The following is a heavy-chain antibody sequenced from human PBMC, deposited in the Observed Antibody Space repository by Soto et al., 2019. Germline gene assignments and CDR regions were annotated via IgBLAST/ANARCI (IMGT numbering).Heavy chain of an antibody. D-gene: IGHD3-10*01. CDR3: ARHNAPMVRGYYFDY. CDR2: IYYSGST. V-gene: IGHV4-39*01. J-gene: IGHJ4*02. Sequence: SETLSLTCTVSGGSISSSSYYWGWIRQPPGKGLEWIGSIYYSGSTYYNPSLKSRVTISVDTSKNQFSLKLSSVTAADTAVYYCARHNAPMVRGYYFDYWGQGTLVTVSS. CDR1: GGSISSSSYY.